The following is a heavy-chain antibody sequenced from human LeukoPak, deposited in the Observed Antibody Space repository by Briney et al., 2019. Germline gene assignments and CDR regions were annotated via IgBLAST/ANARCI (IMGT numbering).Heavy chain of an antibody. D-gene: IGHD5/OR15-5a*01. CDR3: ARGEVSASLYYFDF. CDR2: VSVYTGNT. V-gene: IGHV1-18*01. CDR1: VYTFTTYG. J-gene: IGHJ4*02. Sequence: ASVTLSLTSSVYTFTTYGVSWVRHAPGQGLEWMGWVSVYTGNTNYSERFQGRVTITTDTSTSKHYMELTSMRSDYTAVYYWARGEVSASLYYFDFWGQGTLVTVS.